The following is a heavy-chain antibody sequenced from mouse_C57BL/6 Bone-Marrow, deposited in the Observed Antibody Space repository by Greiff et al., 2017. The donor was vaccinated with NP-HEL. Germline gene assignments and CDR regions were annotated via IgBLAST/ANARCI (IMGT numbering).Heavy chain of an antibody. CDR3: AYGNYGWFAY. CDR1: GYTFTSSW. Sequence: QVQLQQPGAELVKPGASVKMSCKASGYTFTSSWITWVTQRPGQGLEWIGDIYPGSGSPNYNENFKSKATLTVDTSSSAAYMQLSSRTSEDSAVYYCAYGNYGWFAYWGRGTLVTVAA. CDR2: IYPGSGSP. V-gene: IGHV1-55*01. J-gene: IGHJ3*01. D-gene: IGHD2-1*01.